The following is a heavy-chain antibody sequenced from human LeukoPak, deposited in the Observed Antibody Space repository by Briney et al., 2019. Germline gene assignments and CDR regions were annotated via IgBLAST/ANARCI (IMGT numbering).Heavy chain of an antibody. CDR2: ISSSSSTI. J-gene: IGHJ4*02. CDR1: GFTFSSDS. Sequence: GGSLRLSCAASGFTFSSDSMNWVRHAPGKGLEWVSYISSSSSTIYYADSVKGRFTISRDNAKNALYLQMNSLRAEDTAVYYCARSLIIVSSRESYYFDYWGQGTLVTVSS. D-gene: IGHD2-21*01. V-gene: IGHV3-48*01. CDR3: ARSLIIVSSRESYYFDY.